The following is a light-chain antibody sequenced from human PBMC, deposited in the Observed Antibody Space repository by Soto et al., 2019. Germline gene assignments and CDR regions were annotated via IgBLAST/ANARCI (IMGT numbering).Light chain of an antibody. Sequence: EVVMTQSPATLSVSPGERVTLSCRASQSVRSNLAWYQQKPGQSPRLLIYGASTRATGIPARFSGSGSGKEFTLPISSLQSEDFAVYYCQQYNSWPPITFGQGTRLEI. J-gene: IGKJ5*01. CDR3: QQYNSWPPIT. V-gene: IGKV3-15*01. CDR1: QSVRSN. CDR2: GAS.